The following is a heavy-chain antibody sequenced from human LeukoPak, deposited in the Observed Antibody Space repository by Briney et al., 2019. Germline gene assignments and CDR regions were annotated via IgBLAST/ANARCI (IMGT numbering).Heavy chain of an antibody. V-gene: IGHV3-15*01. J-gene: IGHJ4*02. Sequence: PGGSLRLFCAASGFTFSNAWMSWVREAPGKGLESVGRIKSKTDGGTTDYAAPVKGRFTISRDDSKNTLYLQMKSLRAGDTAVYYCARTIEMATISYFDYWGQGTLVTVSS. CDR1: GFTFSNAW. CDR3: ARTIEMATISYFDY. CDR2: IKSKTDGGTT. D-gene: IGHD5-24*01.